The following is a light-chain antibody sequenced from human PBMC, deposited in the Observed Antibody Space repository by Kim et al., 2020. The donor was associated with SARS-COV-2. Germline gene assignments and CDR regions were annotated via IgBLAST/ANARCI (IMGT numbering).Light chain of an antibody. CDR2: EVT. J-gene: IGLJ1*01. Sequence: QSALTQPPSASGSLGHSVTISCTGTYSDVGRYNYVSWFQQNPGEAPKLMIYEVTKRPSGVPDRFSGSKSGNTAFLTVSGLQADDETDYYCSSFAASDSYVFGTGTKVTVL. CDR1: YSDVGRYNY. V-gene: IGLV2-8*01. CDR3: SSFAASDSYV.